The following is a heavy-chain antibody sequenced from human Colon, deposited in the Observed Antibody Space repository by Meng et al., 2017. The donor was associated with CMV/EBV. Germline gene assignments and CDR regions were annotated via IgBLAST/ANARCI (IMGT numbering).Heavy chain of an antibody. J-gene: IGHJ5*02. CDR2: INHRGST. V-gene: IGHV4-34*01. CDR1: GGSFSDYY. Sequence: SETLSLTCTVYGGSFSDYYWTWIRQAPGKGLEWIGEINHRGSTYYNSSLKSRVTISGDTSKNQVSLNLRSVTAADTAVYYCARGLLTRLRPTTWFDPWGQGALVTVSS. CDR3: ARGLLTRLRPTTWFDP. D-gene: IGHD1-14*01.